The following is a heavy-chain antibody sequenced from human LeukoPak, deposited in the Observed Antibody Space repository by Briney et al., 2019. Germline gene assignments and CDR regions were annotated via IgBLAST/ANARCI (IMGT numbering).Heavy chain of an antibody. CDR2: IYSSGST. CDR1: GVSISSHY. V-gene: IGHV4-4*07. CDR3: ARDLYGSGNYYGYFHY. D-gene: IGHD3-10*01. J-gene: IGHJ4*02. Sequence: SETPSLTCTVSGVSISSHYWSWIRQPAGKGLEWIGRIYSSGSTNYNPSLKSRVTMSVDTSKNQFSLKLSSVTAADTAVYYCARDLYGSGNYYGYFHYWGQGTLVTVSS.